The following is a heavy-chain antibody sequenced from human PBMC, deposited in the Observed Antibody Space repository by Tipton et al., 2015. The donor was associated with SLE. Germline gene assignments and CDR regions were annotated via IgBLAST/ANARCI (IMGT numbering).Heavy chain of an antibody. Sequence: SLRLSCAASGFTFDYWMHWVRQAPGKGLVWVSRMNNDGRNIGYADSVKGRFPISRDNAKNTLYLQMNSLRAEDTAVYYCTRGGSGYSLNWGQGTLVTVSS. D-gene: IGHD3-22*01. J-gene: IGHJ4*02. CDR3: TRGGSGYSLN. V-gene: IGHV3-74*01. CDR2: MNNDGRNI. CDR1: GFTFDYW.